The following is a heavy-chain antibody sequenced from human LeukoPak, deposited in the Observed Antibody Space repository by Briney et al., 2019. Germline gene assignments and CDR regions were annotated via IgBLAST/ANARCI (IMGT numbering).Heavy chain of an antibody. CDR3: TRAPPGMTMMTDY. V-gene: IGHV1-18*01. D-gene: IGHD3-22*01. J-gene: IGHJ4*02. CDR2: VSTNDGNT. Sequence: ASVKVSCKGSGYTFTNHHIAWVRQAPGQGLEWMGWVSTNDGNTVYAQRLQGRVTMTTDTSTSVAYMELRSLTSDDTAVYYCTRAPPGMTMMTDYWGQGTLVTVSS. CDR1: GYTFTNHH.